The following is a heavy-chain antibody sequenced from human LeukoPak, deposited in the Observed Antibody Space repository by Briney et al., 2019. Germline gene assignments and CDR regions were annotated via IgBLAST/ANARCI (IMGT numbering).Heavy chain of an antibody. CDR2: ISYDGSKK. V-gene: IGHV3-30*18. CDR3: AKDMSLPHYGMDV. D-gene: IGHD3-10*02. Sequence: GGSLTLSWAASGFTFSSYGMHWVRQAPAKGREWVAFISYDGSKKYYADSVKGRFTLSRDNSKNTLYLQMNSLRAEDTAVYYCAKDMSLPHYGMDVWGQGTTVTVSS. CDR1: GFTFSSYG. J-gene: IGHJ6*02.